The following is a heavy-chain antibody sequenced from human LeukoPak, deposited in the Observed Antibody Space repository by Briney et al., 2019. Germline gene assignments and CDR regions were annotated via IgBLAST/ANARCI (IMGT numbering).Heavy chain of an antibody. Sequence: GGPLRPSCAPPISTPLANNTTWAPQAPGKGREWVSFIFRGGSTYYADSVKGRFTNSRDNSKNTLYLQMISLRAEDPAVYFCASTGDIGYCSSTSCCFDYWGQGILVTVSS. V-gene: IGHV3-53*01. CDR1: ISTPLANN. D-gene: IGHD2-2*01. CDR2: IFRGGST. J-gene: IGHJ4*02. CDR3: ASTGDIGYCSSTSCCFDY.